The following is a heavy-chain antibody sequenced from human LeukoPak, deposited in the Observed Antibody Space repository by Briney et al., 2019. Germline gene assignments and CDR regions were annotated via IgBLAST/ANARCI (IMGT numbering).Heavy chain of an antibody. J-gene: IGHJ5*02. CDR3: ARVVPGPYNWFDP. V-gene: IGHV1-8*02. CDR2: INPNSGKT. Sequence: ASVKVSCKASGYTFTGYYMHWVRQAPGQGLEWMGWINPNSGKTGYAQKFQGRVTMTMSTSISTAYMELSSLRSEDTAVYYCARVVPGPYNWFDPWGQGTLVIVSS. CDR1: GYTFTGYY. D-gene: IGHD2-8*02.